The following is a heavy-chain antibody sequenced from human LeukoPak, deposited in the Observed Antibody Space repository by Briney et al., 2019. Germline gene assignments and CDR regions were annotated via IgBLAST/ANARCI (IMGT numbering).Heavy chain of an antibody. J-gene: IGHJ4*02. V-gene: IGHV3-23*01. CDR1: GFTFSSYA. Sequence: GGSLRLSCAASGFTFSSYAMHWVRQAPGKGLEWVSAISGSGGSTYYADSVKGRFTISRDNSKNTLYLQMNSLRAEDTAVYYCAKGSGYSYGSYYFDYWGQGTLVTVSS. CDR2: ISGSGGST. CDR3: AKGSGYSYGSYYFDY. D-gene: IGHD5-18*01.